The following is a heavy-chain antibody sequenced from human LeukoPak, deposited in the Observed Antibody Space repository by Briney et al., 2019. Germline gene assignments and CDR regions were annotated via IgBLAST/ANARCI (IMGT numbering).Heavy chain of an antibody. D-gene: IGHD3-22*01. V-gene: IGHV4-31*03. CDR3: ARGGAYYYDSSGYYLRI. J-gene: IGHJ3*02. Sequence: SQTLSLTCTVSGGSISSGGYYWSWIRQHPGKGLEWIGYIYYSGSTYYNPSLKSRVTISVDTSKNQFSLKLSSVTAADTAVYYCARGGAYYYDSSGYYLRIWGQGTMVTVSS. CDR1: GGSISSGGYY. CDR2: IYYSGST.